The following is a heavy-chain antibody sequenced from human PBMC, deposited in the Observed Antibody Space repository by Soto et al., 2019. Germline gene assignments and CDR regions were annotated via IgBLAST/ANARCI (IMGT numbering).Heavy chain of an antibody. J-gene: IGHJ4*02. CDR2: IKEDGTEI. CDR3: ARIGYISSSFEY. V-gene: IGHV3-7*05. CDR1: GVTFRVYW. Sequence: CGSLGLSCAASGVTFRVYWRSWVRQAPGKGLEWVANIKEDGTEIDQVGSLKGRFTISRDNAKNSVYLQMSSLRVEDTAVYYCARIGYISSSFEYWGPGTLVTVSS. D-gene: IGHD6-6*01.